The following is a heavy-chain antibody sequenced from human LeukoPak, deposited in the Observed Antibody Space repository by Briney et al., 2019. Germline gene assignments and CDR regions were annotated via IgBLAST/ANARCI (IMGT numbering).Heavy chain of an antibody. J-gene: IGHJ4*02. Sequence: ASVKVSCTASGYTFTGYYMHWVRQAPGQGLEWMGWINPNSGGTNYAQKFQGRVTMTRDTSISTAYMELSRLRSDDTAVYYCARVSNYYDSSGYYSGWGQGTLVTVSS. D-gene: IGHD3-22*01. V-gene: IGHV1-2*02. CDR2: INPNSGGT. CDR1: GYTFTGYY. CDR3: ARVSNYYDSSGYYSG.